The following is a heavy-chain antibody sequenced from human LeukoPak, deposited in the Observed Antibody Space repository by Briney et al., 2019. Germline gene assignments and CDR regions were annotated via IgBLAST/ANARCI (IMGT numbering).Heavy chain of an antibody. CDR1: EFTFSTYS. CDR2: ISSTSSYI. D-gene: IGHD3-10*01. CDR3: ARDQSHRDPVAFDI. V-gene: IGHV3-21*01. Sequence: GGSLRLSCAASEFTFSTYSMNWVRQAPGKGLEWVSTISSTSSYIYYADSVKGRFTISRDNAKNSLDLQMNSLRAEDTAVYYCARDQSHRDPVAFDIWGQGTMVTVSS. J-gene: IGHJ3*02.